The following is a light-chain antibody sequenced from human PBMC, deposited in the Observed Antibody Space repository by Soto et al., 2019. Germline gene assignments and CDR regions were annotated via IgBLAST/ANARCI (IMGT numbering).Light chain of an antibody. V-gene: IGKV2-28*01. CDR3: MQGLQSWT. Sequence: IVMPQSPLSLPVPPGAPASISCRSSQSLLHSNGYNYLDWYLQKPRQSPQLLIYLGSNRASGVPDRFSGRGSGTEFTMEISRVEAEDVGVYYWMQGLQSWTFGQGTKVEIK. J-gene: IGKJ1*01. CDR1: QSLLHSNGYNY. CDR2: LGS.